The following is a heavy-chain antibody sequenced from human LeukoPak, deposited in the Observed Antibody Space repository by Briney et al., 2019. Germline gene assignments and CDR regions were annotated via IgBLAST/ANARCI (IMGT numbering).Heavy chain of an antibody. V-gene: IGHV1-69*13. CDR3: ARVSSGWYRAFDI. Sequence: SVKVSCKASGYTFSVYYMHWVRQAPGQGLEWMGGIIPIFGTANYAQKFQGRVTITADESTSTAYMELSSLRSEDTAVYYCARVSSGWYRAFDIWGQGTMVTVSS. J-gene: IGHJ3*02. CDR2: IIPIFGTA. CDR1: GYTFSVYY. D-gene: IGHD6-19*01.